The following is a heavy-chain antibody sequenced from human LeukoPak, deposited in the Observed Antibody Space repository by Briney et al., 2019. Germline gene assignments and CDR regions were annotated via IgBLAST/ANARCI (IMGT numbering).Heavy chain of an antibody. CDR3: ARGPRDYDSSGYLDY. Sequence: ASVKVSCKASGYTFTSYYMHWVRQAPGQGLEWMGIINPSGGSTSYAQKSQGRVTMTRDTSTSTVYMELSSLRSEDTAVYYCARGPRDYDSSGYLDYWGQGTLVTVSS. CDR1: GYTFTSYY. D-gene: IGHD3-22*01. V-gene: IGHV1-46*01. CDR2: INPSGGST. J-gene: IGHJ4*02.